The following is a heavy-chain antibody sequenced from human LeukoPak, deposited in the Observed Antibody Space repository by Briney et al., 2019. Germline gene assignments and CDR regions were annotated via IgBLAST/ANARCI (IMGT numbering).Heavy chain of an antibody. J-gene: IGHJ4*02. CDR2: IYHSGST. CDR3: ARDSPVVPAAMFDY. CDR1: GYSISSGYY. Sequence: PSETLSLTCTVSGYSISSGYYWGWIRQPPGKGLEWIGSIYHSGSTYYSPSLKSRVTISVDTSKNQFSLKLSSVTAADTAVYYCARDSPVVPAAMFDYWGQGTLVTVSS. D-gene: IGHD2-2*01. V-gene: IGHV4-38-2*02.